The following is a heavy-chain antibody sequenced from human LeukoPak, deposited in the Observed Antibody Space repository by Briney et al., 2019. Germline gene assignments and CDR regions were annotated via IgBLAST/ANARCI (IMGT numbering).Heavy chain of an antibody. CDR2: ISSSSSTI. V-gene: IGHV3-48*04. D-gene: IGHD2-15*01. J-gene: IGHJ3*02. Sequence: AGGSLRLSCAASGFTFSSYGMTWVRQAPGKGLEWVSYISSSSSTIYCADSVKGRFTISRDNAKNSLYLQMNSLRAEDTAVYYCARPVVAATTPDTFDIWGQGTMVTVSS. CDR1: GFTFSSYG. CDR3: ARPVVAATTPDTFDI.